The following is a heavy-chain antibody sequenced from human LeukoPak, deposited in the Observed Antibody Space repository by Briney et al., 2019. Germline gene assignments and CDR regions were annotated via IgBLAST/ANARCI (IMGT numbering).Heavy chain of an antibody. D-gene: IGHD4-17*01. CDR2: VSYDGTDT. CDR3: AKDRMTTVYYFDY. J-gene: IGHJ4*02. CDR1: GFTFTNYA. V-gene: IGHV3-30*09. Sequence: GGSLRLSCAASGFTFTNYAMNWVRQAPGKGLEWVATVSYDGTDTSYADSVKGRFAIFRDNSKNTLYLQMNSLRAEDTAVYYCAKDRMTTVYYFDYWGQGTLVTVSS.